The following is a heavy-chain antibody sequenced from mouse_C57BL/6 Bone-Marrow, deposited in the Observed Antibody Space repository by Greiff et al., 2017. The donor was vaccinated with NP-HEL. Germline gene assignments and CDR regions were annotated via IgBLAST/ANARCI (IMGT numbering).Heavy chain of an antibody. CDR1: GYTFTSYC. CDR2: IYPSDSDT. CDR3: ARATYYLDY. V-gene: IGHV1-52*01. J-gene: IGHJ2*01. Sequence: QVQLQQPGAALVRPGSSVQLSCKASGYTFTSYCMHWVKQRPIHCLAWIVNIYPSDSDTHYNHTFKDKATLTVDKSSSTAYMQLSSLTSEDSAVYYCARATYYLDYWGQGTTLTVSS. D-gene: IGHD6-1*01.